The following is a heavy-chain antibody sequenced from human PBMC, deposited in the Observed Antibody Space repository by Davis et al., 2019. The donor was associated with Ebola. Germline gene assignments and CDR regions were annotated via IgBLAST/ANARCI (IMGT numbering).Heavy chain of an antibody. CDR2: ISYDGSNK. V-gene: IGHV3-30*03. CDR3: ARKGSMDV. CDR1: GFTFSSYG. J-gene: IGHJ6*02. Sequence: GESLKISCAASGFTFSSYGMHWVRQAPGKGLEWVAVISYDGSNKYYADSVKGRFTISRDNSKNTLYLQMNSLRAEDTAVYYCARKGSMDVWGQGTTVTVSS. D-gene: IGHD2-15*01.